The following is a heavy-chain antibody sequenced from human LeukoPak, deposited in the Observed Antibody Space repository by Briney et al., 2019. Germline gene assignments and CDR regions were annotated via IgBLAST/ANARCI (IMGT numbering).Heavy chain of an antibody. CDR2: INAGNGNT. CDR1: GYTFTSYA. D-gene: IGHD3-9*01. V-gene: IGHV1-3*01. J-gene: IGHJ4*02. Sequence: ASVKVSCKASGYTFTSYAMHWVRQAPGQRLEWMGWINAGNGNTKYSQKFQGRVTITRDTSASTAYMELSSLRSEDTAVYYCARDLGYDILTGYGPRAFDYWGQGTLVTVSS. CDR3: ARDLGYDILTGYGPRAFDY.